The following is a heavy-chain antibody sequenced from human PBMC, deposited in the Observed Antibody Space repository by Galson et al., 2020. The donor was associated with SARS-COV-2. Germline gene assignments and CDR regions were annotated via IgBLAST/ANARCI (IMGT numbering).Heavy chain of an antibody. Sequence: ASVTVPCKDSGYTFTGYYMHWVRQAPGQGLEGMGWTNPNSGGTNYAQKSQGRVTMTRDTSISTAYMELSRLGSDDTAVYYCARVVRGGHWFDPWGQGTLVTVSS. CDR1: GYTFTGYY. CDR3: ARVVRGGHWFDP. CDR2: TNPNSGGT. J-gene: IGHJ5*02. D-gene: IGHD3-10*01. V-gene: IGHV1-2*02.